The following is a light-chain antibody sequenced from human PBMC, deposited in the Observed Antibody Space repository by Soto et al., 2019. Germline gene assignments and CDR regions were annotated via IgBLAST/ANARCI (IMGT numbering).Light chain of an antibody. Sequence: EIVLTQSPATLSLSPGERATLSCRASQSVSSYLAWYQQKPGQAPRLLIYDASNRATGIPARFSGGGSGTDFSLIISSLEHEDFAVYYCQQRSNWPPLTFGGGTKVEIK. J-gene: IGKJ4*01. CDR3: QQRSNWPPLT. CDR1: QSVSSY. CDR2: DAS. V-gene: IGKV3-11*01.